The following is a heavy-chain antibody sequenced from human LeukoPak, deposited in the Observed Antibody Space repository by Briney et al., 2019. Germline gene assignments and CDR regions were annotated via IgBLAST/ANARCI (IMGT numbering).Heavy chain of an antibody. J-gene: IGHJ4*02. V-gene: IGHV4-39*07. CDR3: ASESGSYDY. CDR1: GGSISSSSYY. CDR2: IYYSGST. D-gene: IGHD1-26*01. Sequence: SETLSLTCTVSGGSISSSSYYWGWIRQPPGKGLEWIGSIYYSGSTYYNPSLKSRVTISVDTSKNQFSLKLSSVTDADTAVYYCASESGSYDYWGQGTLVTVSS.